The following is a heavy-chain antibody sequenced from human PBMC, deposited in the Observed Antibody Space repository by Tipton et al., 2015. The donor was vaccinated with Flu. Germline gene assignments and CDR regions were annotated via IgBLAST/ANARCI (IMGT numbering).Heavy chain of an antibody. J-gene: IGHJ3*02. CDR1: GASISSGGYY. Sequence: TLSLTCSVSGASISSGGYYWSWIRQHPGKGLEWIGYIYYSGTTLYNPSLKSRLTISIDTSKNQFSLNLNSMTVADTAVYFCARDGRPYCDTTGCHSPHVFDIWGQGTMVTVSS. V-gene: IGHV4-31*03. CDR2: IYYSGTT. D-gene: IGHD2-2*02. CDR3: ARDGRPYCDTTGCHSPHVFDI.